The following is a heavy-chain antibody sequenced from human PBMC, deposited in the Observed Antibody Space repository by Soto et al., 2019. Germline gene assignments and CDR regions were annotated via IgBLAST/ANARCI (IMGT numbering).Heavy chain of an antibody. J-gene: IGHJ4*02. Sequence: QVQLVQSGAEVKKPGASVTVSCKASGYTFSRHGISWVRQAPGHGLEWMAWSGNTNYAQKFQGRLNLTTNPSTRTAYMELRSLRSDDTAVYYCARGADDFSSGYYYEYWGQGTLVTVSS. CDR3: ARGADDFSSGYYYEY. CDR1: GYTFSRHG. D-gene: IGHD3-3*01. V-gene: IGHV1-18*04. CDR2: SGNT.